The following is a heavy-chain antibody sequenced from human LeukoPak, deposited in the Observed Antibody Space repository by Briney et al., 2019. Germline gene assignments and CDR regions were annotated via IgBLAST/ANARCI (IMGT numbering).Heavy chain of an antibody. CDR3: ARGGGPRPFDC. D-gene: IGHD3-10*01. V-gene: IGHV4-30-4*01. CDR1: GGSISSGDYY. CDR2: IYYSGST. J-gene: IGHJ4*02. Sequence: PSQTLSLTCTVSGGSISSGDYYWSWIRQPPGKGLEWIGYIYYSGSTYYDPSLKSRVTISVDTSKNQFSLKLSSVTAADTAVYYCARGGGPRPFDCWGQGTLVTVSS.